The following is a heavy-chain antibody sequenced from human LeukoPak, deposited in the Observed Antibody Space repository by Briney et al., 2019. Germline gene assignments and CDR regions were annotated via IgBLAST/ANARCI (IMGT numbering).Heavy chain of an antibody. Sequence: PAGSLRLSCAASGITFSNAWMSWVRQAPGKGLEWVARIKSISAGGTTDYAAPVKGRFTISRDDSKNTLYLQMNSLKTEDTAVYYCTTDSPYYCDSSAYYALLDYWGQGTLVTVSS. J-gene: IGHJ4*02. CDR3: TTDSPYYCDSSAYYALLDY. CDR1: GITFSNAW. V-gene: IGHV3-15*01. D-gene: IGHD3-22*01. CDR2: IKSISAGGTT.